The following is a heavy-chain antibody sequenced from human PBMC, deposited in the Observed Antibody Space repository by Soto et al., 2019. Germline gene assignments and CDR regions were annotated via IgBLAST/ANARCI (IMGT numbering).Heavy chain of an antibody. D-gene: IGHD6-6*01. CDR1: GFTFSSYA. CDR2: ISGSGGST. Sequence: GGSLRLSCAAPGFTFSSYAMSWVRQAPGKGLEWVSAISGSGGSTYYADSVKGRFTISRDNSKNTLYLQMNSLRAEDTAVYYCAKSGIAARLFFDYWGQGTLVTVSS. J-gene: IGHJ4*02. V-gene: IGHV3-23*01. CDR3: AKSGIAARLFFDY.